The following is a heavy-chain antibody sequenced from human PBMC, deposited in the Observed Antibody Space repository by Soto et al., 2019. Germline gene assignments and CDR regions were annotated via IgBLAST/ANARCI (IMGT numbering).Heavy chain of an antibody. Sequence: GGSLRLSCAASGFTFSSYWMSWVRQAPGKGLERVANIKQDGSEKYYVDSVKGRFTISRDNAKNSLYLQMNSLRAEDTAVYYCARDALGQVATITSPKHSYYYYGMDVWGQGTTVTVSS. CDR1: GFTFSSYW. CDR3: ARDALGQVATITSPKHSYYYYGMDV. D-gene: IGHD5-12*01. CDR2: IKQDGSEK. J-gene: IGHJ6*02. V-gene: IGHV3-7*03.